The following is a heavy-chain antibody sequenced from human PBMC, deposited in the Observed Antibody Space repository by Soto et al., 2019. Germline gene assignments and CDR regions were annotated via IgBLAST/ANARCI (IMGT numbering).Heavy chain of an antibody. CDR2: ISAYNGNT. CDR3: ARSRISGIQRH. Sequence: ASVKVSCEASGYTFTXYGLSWVRQAPGQGLEWMGWISAYNGNTNYAQKLQGRVTMTTDTSTSTAYMELRSLRSDDTAVYYCARSRISGIQRHWGQGTLVTVSS. J-gene: IGHJ4*02. V-gene: IGHV1-18*01. CDR1: GYTFTXYG. D-gene: IGHD2-15*01.